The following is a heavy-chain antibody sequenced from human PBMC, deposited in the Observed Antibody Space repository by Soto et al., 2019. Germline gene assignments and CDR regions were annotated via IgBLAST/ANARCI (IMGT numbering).Heavy chain of an antibody. D-gene: IGHD3-3*01. Sequence: PSDTLSLTCAVYGGSFNGSYWNWIRQPPGKGLEWIGEINHSGGTHYNPSPKSRVTMSVDTSKNQFSLRLSSVTAADTAIYYCATRITVFGLLIHPFDPWGQGTQVTVSS. CDR3: ATRITVFGLLIHPFDP. V-gene: IGHV4-34*01. CDR2: INHSGGT. J-gene: IGHJ5*02. CDR1: GGSFNGSY.